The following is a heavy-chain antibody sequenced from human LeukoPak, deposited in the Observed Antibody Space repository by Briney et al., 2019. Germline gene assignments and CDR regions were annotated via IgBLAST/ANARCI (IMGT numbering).Heavy chain of an antibody. Sequence: GGSLRLSCIVSGFNFDNFAMHWVRQPLGKGLEWVAVISHDGRTKYYADSMKGRFTISRDNSKNTLYLQMNSLRAEDTAVYYCAKDDYYDSSAYYRGAYWGQGTLVTVSS. CDR2: ISHDGRTK. CDR1: GFNFDNFA. CDR3: AKDDYYDSSAYYRGAY. D-gene: IGHD3-22*01. J-gene: IGHJ4*02. V-gene: IGHV3-30*04.